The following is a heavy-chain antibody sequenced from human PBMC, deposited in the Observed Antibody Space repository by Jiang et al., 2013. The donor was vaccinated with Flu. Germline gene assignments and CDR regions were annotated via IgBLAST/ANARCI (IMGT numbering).Heavy chain of an antibody. CDR1: GFTFSDYY. CDR3: ARVEIYYGSGSYPFDY. D-gene: IGHD3-10*01. V-gene: IGHV3-11*06. Sequence: VQLLESGGGLVKPGGSLRLSCAASGFTFSDYYMSWIRQAPGKGLEWVSYISSSSSYTNYADSVKGRFTISRDNAKNSLYLQMNSLRAEDTAVYYCARVEIYYGSGSYPFDYWGQGTLVTVSS. CDR2: ISSSSSYT. J-gene: IGHJ4*02.